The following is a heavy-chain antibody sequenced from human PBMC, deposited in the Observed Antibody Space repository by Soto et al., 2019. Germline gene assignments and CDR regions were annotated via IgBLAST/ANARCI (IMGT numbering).Heavy chain of an antibody. CDR1: GFTFTNAW. V-gene: IGHV3-48*01. Sequence: GGSLRLSCVASGFTFTNAWMNWVRQAPGKGLEWVSYITSSSSTIYYADSVKGRFTISRDNSKNTLSLQMNSLRAEDTAVYYCAKALYDSGSYRHDYWGQGTLVTVSS. J-gene: IGHJ4*02. D-gene: IGHD3-10*01. CDR2: ITSSSSTI. CDR3: AKALYDSGSYRHDY.